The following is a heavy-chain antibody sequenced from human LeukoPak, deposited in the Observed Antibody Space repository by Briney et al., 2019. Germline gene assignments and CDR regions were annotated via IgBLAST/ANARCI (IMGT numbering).Heavy chain of an antibody. CDR1: GYTFTSYD. J-gene: IGHJ6*03. Sequence: GASVKVSCKASGYTFTSYDINWVRQATGQGLEWMGWMNPNSGNTGYAQKFQGRVTMTRNTSISTAYMELSSLRSEDTAVYYCARGTPPTWLRYFDWESTSYMDVWGKGATVTISS. V-gene: IGHV1-8*02. CDR2: MNPNSGNT. D-gene: IGHD3-9*01. CDR3: ARGTPPTWLRYFDWESTSYMDV.